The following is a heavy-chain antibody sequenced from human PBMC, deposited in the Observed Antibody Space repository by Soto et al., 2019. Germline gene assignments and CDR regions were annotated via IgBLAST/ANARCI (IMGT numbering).Heavy chain of an antibody. J-gene: IGHJ4*02. V-gene: IGHV4-59*01. D-gene: IGHD3-9*01. CDR3: ARAVDYDILTGYPSSYYFDY. CDR1: GGSISSYY. Sequence: PSETLSLTCTVSGGSISSYYWSWIRQPPGKGLEWIGYIYYSGSTNYNPSLKSRVTISVDTSKNQFSLKLSSVTAADTAVYYCARAVDYDILTGYPSSYYFDYWGQGTLVTVSS. CDR2: IYYSGST.